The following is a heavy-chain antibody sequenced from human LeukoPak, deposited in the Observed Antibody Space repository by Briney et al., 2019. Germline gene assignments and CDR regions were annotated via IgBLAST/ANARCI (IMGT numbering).Heavy chain of an antibody. CDR1: GFTFISYS. Sequence: GSLRLSCAASGFTFISYSMNWVRQAPGKGLEWVSYISNSGSTIDYADSVKGRFTISRDNAKNSLYLQMNSLRAEDTAVYYCAKEVTIFGVVGRNPLDRWGQGTLVTVSS. J-gene: IGHJ5*02. CDR3: AKEVTIFGVVGRNPLDR. CDR2: ISNSGSTI. D-gene: IGHD3-3*01. V-gene: IGHV3-48*04.